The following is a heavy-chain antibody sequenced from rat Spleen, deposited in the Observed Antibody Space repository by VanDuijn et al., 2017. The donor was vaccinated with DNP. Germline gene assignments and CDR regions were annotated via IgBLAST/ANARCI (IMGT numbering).Heavy chain of an antibody. CDR3: ARWVTEGIVGDWYFDY. V-gene: IGHV3-1*01. CDR2: ISYSGST. D-gene: IGHD1-11*01. Sequence: EVQLQESGPGLVKPSQSLFLTCSVTAYSITTNYWGWIRKFPGNKMEWIGHISYSGSTSYNPSPKSRISITRDTSKNQFFLQLNSVTTEDTATYYCARWVTEGIVGDWYFDYWGQGVMVTVSS. J-gene: IGHJ2*01. CDR1: AYSITTNY.